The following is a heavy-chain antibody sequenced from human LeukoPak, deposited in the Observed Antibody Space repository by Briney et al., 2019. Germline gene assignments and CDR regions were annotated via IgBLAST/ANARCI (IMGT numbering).Heavy chain of an antibody. J-gene: IGHJ3*02. V-gene: IGHV4-30-4*08. CDR3: ARAAYYYDSSGYYPDAFDI. CDR1: GGSISSGDYY. D-gene: IGHD3-22*01. CDR2: IYYSGST. Sequence: SQTLSLTCTVSGGSISSGDYYWSWIRQPPGKGLEWIGYIYYSGSTYYNPSLESRVTISVDTSKNQFSLKLSSVTAADTAVYYCARAAYYYDSSGYYPDAFDIWGQGTMVTVSS.